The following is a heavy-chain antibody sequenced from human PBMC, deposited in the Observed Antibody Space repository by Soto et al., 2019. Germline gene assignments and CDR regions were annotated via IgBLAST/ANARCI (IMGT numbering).Heavy chain of an antibody. CDR3: ARAGYSSSLFDY. CDR1: GGSISSYY. J-gene: IGHJ4*02. Sequence: QVQLQESGPGLVKPSETLSLTCTVSGGSISSYYWSWIRQPPGKGLELIGYIYYSGSTNYNPSLKSRVTISVDTSKNQFSLKLSSVTAADTAVYYCARAGYSSSLFDYWGQGTLVTVSS. D-gene: IGHD6-13*01. V-gene: IGHV4-59*01. CDR2: IYYSGST.